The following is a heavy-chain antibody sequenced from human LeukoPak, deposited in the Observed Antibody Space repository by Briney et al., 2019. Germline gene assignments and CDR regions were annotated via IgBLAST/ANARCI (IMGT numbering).Heavy chain of an antibody. Sequence: GGSLRLSCAASGFTFSNSAISWVRQAPGKGPEWVSAVSSSGAYTYYADSVKGRFTVSRDNSKNTLYLQMNSLRAEDTAVYYCASRDPSSWYVYWGQGTLVTVSS. CDR3: ASRDPSSWYVY. D-gene: IGHD6-13*01. V-gene: IGHV3-23*01. J-gene: IGHJ4*02. CDR2: VSSSGAYT. CDR1: GFTFSNSA.